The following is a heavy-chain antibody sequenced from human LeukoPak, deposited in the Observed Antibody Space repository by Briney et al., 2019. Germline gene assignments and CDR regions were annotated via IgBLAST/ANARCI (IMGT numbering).Heavy chain of an antibody. D-gene: IGHD3-9*01. CDR3: ATQPSNYDILTGYYSDNFDY. CDR1: GFTFSDYY. Sequence: GGSLRLSCAASGFTFSDYYMSWIRQAPGKGLGWVSYISSSGSTIYYADSVKGRFTISRDNAKNSLYLQMNSLRAEDTAVYYCATQPSNYDILTGYYSDNFDYWGQGTLVTVSS. V-gene: IGHV3-11*01. J-gene: IGHJ4*02. CDR2: ISSSGSTI.